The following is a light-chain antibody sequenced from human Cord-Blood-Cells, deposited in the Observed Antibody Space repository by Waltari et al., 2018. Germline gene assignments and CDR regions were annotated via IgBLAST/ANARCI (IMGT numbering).Light chain of an antibody. CDR1: SSDVGGYNY. Sequence: QSALTQPASVSGSPGQSITISCTGTSSDVGGYNYVSWYQQHPGKAPKLMIYEVSNRPSWVSNRFSGSKSGNTASLTSSGLQAEDEADYYCSSYTSSSTVVFGGWTKLTVL. V-gene: IGLV2-14*01. CDR2: EVS. CDR3: SSYTSSSTVV. J-gene: IGLJ2*01.